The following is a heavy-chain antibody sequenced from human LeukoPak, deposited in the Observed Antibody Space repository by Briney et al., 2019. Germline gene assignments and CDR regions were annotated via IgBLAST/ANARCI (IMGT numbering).Heavy chain of an antibody. V-gene: IGHV1-46*01. CDR1: GYTFTGYY. Sequence: ASVKVSCKASGYTFTGYYMHWVRQAPGQGLEWMGIINPSGGSTSYAQKFQGRVTMTRDTSTSTVYMELSSLRSEDTAVYYCARDPTSMGFFDYWGQGTLVTVSS. J-gene: IGHJ4*02. CDR3: ARDPTSMGFFDY. CDR2: INPSGGST. D-gene: IGHD1-26*01.